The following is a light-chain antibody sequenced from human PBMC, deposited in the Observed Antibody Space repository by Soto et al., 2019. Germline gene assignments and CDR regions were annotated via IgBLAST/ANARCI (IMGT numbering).Light chain of an antibody. J-gene: IGKJ2*01. CDR2: AAS. CDR3: QQYYSYPPT. V-gene: IGKV1-8*01. Sequence: AIRMTQSPSSFSASTGDSVTITCRASQGISSYLAWYQQKPGKAPKLLIYAASTLQSGVPSRFSGSGSGTDFTLTISCLQSEDFATYYCQQYYSYPPTLGQGTKLEIK. CDR1: QGISSY.